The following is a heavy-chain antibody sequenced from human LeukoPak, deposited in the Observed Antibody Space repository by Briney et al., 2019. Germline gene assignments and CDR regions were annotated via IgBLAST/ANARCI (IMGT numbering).Heavy chain of an antibody. CDR3: ARVLRGDWFDP. Sequence: GGSLRLSCAASGFAFSRYTISWVRQAPGKGLECVSTITDIHDITYNADFVKGRFTISRDNSKNTLYLQMNSLRVEDTALYYCARVLRGDWFDPWGQGNLVTVSS. CDR1: GFAFSRYT. J-gene: IGHJ5*02. CDR2: ITDIHDIT. V-gene: IGHV3-23*01. D-gene: IGHD3-10*01.